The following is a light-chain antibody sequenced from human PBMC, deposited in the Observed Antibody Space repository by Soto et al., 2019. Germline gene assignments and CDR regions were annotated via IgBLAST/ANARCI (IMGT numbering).Light chain of an antibody. Sequence: QSVLTQPPSASGTPGQRVIISCSGSSSNIGSSTVNWYQHLPGTAPKLLIYSHNERPSGVPDRFSGPKSGTSASLAISGLQSEDEADYFCAAWDDSLNGYVFGTGTKVTVL. V-gene: IGLV1-44*01. J-gene: IGLJ1*01. CDR1: SSNIGSST. CDR3: AAWDDSLNGYV. CDR2: SHN.